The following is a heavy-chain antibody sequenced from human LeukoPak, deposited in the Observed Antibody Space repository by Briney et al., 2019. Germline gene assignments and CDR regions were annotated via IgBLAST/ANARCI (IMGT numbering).Heavy chain of an antibody. D-gene: IGHD3-10*01. CDR3: ARDAYGSPRGYFDY. CDR1: GGSVRSTSNY. Sequence: SETLSLTCTVSGGSVRSTSNYWGWIRQHPGKGLEWIGSIYYTGDTSYNPSLKSRVTISLDTSKNQFSLKLSSLTAADTAVYYCARDAYGSPRGYFDYWGQGALVTVPS. V-gene: IGHV4-39*02. CDR2: IYYTGDT. J-gene: IGHJ4*02.